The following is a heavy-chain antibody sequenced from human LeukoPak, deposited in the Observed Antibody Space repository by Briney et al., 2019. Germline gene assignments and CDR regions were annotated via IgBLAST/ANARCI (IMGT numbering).Heavy chain of an antibody. D-gene: IGHD1-20*01. J-gene: IGHJ4*02. V-gene: IGHV1-24*01. Sequence: ASVKVSCKVSGYTLTELSMHWVRQAPGKGLEWMGGFDPEDGETIYAQKFQGRVTMTEDTSTDTAYMELSSLRSEDTAVYYCARGPYNWNTELLDYWGQGTLVTVSS. CDR2: FDPEDGET. CDR3: ARGPYNWNTELLDY. CDR1: GYTLTELS.